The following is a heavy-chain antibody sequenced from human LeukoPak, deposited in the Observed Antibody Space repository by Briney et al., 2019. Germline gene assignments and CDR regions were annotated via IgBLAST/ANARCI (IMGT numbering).Heavy chain of an antibody. V-gene: IGHV3-30*09. CDR3: TSDGGAMDDFDY. CDR2: TSNHGNAG. Sequence: SLTRSCTDSGSAVRGKTIDWGGHRPRKRNERVAVTSNHGNAGFYADPSKGRFAISRDNSKKTLYRQMDMLRPDDTGVEYCTSDGGAMDDFDYWGQGT. D-gene: IGHD5-18*01. CDR1: GSAVRGKT. J-gene: IGHJ4*02.